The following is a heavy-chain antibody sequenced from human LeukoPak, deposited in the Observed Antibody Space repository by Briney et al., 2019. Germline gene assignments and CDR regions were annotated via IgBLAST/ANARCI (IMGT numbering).Heavy chain of an antibody. J-gene: IGHJ4*02. CDR3: ARGGCSSTSCYTGGFDY. CDR2: INHSGST. Sequence: SETMSLTCAVYGGSFSGYYWSWIRQPPGKGLEWIGEINHSGSTNYNPSLKRRVPISVDTSKNQFSLKLSSVTAADTAVYYCARGGCSSTSCYTGGFDYWGQGTLVTVSS. CDR1: GGSFSGYY. V-gene: IGHV4-34*01. D-gene: IGHD2-2*02.